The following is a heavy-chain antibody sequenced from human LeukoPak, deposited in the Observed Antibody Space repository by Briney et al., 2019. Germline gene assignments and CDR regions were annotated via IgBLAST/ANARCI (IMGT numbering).Heavy chain of an antibody. V-gene: IGHV3-30*04. J-gene: IGHJ6*02. CDR3: ASVRGHSSAEGMDV. CDR1: GFTFSRYA. Sequence: GGSLRLSCSASGFTFSRYAMHWVRQAPGKGVEWVAGLSYDGRDIYYADSVKGRFTISRDNSKNTLFLQMNSLRGEDTAVFYCASVRGHSSAEGMDVWGQGTTVTVSS. CDR2: LSYDGRDI. D-gene: IGHD3-22*01.